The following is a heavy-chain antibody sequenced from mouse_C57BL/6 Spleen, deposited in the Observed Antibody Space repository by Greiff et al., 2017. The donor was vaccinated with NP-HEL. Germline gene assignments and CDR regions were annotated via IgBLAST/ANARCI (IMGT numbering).Heavy chain of an antibody. Sequence: QVQLQQSGAELVKPGASVKISCKASGYAFSSYWMNWVKQRPGKGLEWIGQIYPGDGDTNYNGKFKGKATLTADKSSSTAYMQLSSLTSEDSAVYFCAPDYDYNEGSWFAYWGQGTLVTVSA. CDR3: APDYDYNEGSWFAY. J-gene: IGHJ3*01. D-gene: IGHD2-4*01. V-gene: IGHV1-80*01. CDR1: GYAFSSYW. CDR2: IYPGDGDT.